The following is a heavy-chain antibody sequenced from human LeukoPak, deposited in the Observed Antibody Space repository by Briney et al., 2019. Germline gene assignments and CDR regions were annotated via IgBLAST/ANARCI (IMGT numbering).Heavy chain of an antibody. Sequence: GGSLRLSCTASGFTFSSYEANWVRQAPGKGLEWVSDISSSGSFIYYADSVKGRFTISRGNAKNSLYLQLNSLRAEDTAIYYCARTLYNTGSYYMDVWGKGTTVTVSS. CDR2: ISSSGSFI. D-gene: IGHD5-24*01. V-gene: IGHV3-48*03. CDR1: GFTFSSYE. J-gene: IGHJ6*03. CDR3: ARTLYNTGSYYMDV.